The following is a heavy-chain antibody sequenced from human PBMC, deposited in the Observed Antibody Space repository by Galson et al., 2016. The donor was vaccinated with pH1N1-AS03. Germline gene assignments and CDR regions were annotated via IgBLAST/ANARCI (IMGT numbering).Heavy chain of an antibody. CDR1: AFTVSSNF. Sequence: LRLSCAAFAFTVSSNFMTWVRQAPGKGLEWVSVIYSGGSTFYADSVKGRFTISRDNSKNTLYLQMNSLRAEDTAVYYCAKADCSSSSCYRCNYWGQGTLVTVSS. D-gene: IGHD2-2*01. CDR3: AKADCSSSSCYRCNY. V-gene: IGHV3-53*05. CDR2: IYSGGST. J-gene: IGHJ4*02.